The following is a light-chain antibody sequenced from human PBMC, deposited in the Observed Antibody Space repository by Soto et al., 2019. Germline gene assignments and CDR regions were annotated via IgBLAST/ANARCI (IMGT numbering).Light chain of an antibody. CDR2: EGG. V-gene: IGLV2-23*03. J-gene: IGLJ2*01. Sequence: QSALTQPASVSGSPGQSITISCTGTSSDVGSYNLVSWYQQHPGKAPKLMIYEGGKRPSGVSNRFSGSKSGNTASLTISGAQAEDEADYYCCSYAGSSTFVVFGGGTKLTVL. CDR1: SSDVGSYNL. CDR3: CSYAGSSTFVV.